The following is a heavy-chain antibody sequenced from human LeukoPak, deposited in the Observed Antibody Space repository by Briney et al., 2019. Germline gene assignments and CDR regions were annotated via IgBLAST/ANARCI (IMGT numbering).Heavy chain of an antibody. J-gene: IGHJ4*02. Sequence: SETLSLTCTVSGGSISSYYWSWIRQPPGKGLEWIGNIDYSRDTNYNPSLRSRVTILVDKSRNQFSLKLNSVTAADTAVYYCARNGPHYYDKSGYLDSWGQGTLVTVSS. CDR2: IDYSRDT. V-gene: IGHV4-59*03. CDR3: ARNGPHYYDKSGYLDS. D-gene: IGHD3-22*01. CDR1: GGSISSYY.